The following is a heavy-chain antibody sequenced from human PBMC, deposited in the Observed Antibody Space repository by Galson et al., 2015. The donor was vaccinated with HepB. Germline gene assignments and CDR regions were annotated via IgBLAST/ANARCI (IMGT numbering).Heavy chain of an antibody. V-gene: IGHV3-23*01. J-gene: IGHJ6*02. CDR2: ISGSGGST. Sequence: SLRLSCAASGFTFSSYAINWGRQAPGKGLEWVSAISGSGGSTYYADSVKGRFTISRDNSKNTLYLEMKNLRAEDTAVYYCAKGMVVAAPPYGLDVWGQGTTVTVSS. CDR1: GFTFSSYA. D-gene: IGHD2-15*01. CDR3: AKGMVVAAPPYGLDV.